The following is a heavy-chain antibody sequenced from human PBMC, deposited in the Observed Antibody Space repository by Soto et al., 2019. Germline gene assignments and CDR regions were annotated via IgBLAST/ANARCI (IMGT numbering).Heavy chain of an antibody. CDR2: IKQDVSEK. Sequence: EVQLVESGGGLVQPGGSLRLSCAASGFTFSSYWMSWVRQAPGKGLEWVANIKQDVSEKYYVDSVKGRFNISRDNARNSLSLQMNSLRAEDTAVYHCARSQVAIPGDDWGQGTLVTVSS. CDR1: GFTFSSYW. V-gene: IGHV3-7*01. D-gene: IGHD5-12*01. CDR3: ARSQVAIPGDD. J-gene: IGHJ4*02.